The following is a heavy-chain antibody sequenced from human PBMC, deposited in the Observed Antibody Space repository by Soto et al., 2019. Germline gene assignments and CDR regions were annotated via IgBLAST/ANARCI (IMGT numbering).Heavy chain of an antibody. CDR1: DSSISSGGYY. J-gene: IGHJ5*02. CDR3: ATTSGAYSYDSFS. V-gene: IGHV4-31*03. CDR2: IYYSGST. D-gene: IGHD3-16*01. Sequence: PSETLSLTCSVSDSSISSGGYYWSWIRQPPGKGLEWIGYIYYSGSTYYNPSLKSRVTISLHKSQNYFSLELSSVTAEETAVYSSATTSGAYSYDSFSWGQGTLVTVSS.